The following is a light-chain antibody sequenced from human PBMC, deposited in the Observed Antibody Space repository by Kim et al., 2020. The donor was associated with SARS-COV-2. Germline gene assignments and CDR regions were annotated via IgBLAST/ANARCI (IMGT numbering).Light chain of an antibody. CDR1: QGISSY. V-gene: IGKV1-8*01. CDR3: QQYKSYPRT. J-gene: IGKJ1*01. Sequence: SASTGDRVTSTCRASQGISSYLAWYQQKPGKAPNLLIYAASTLQSGVPSRFSGSGSGTDFTLTISWLQSEDFATYYCQQYKSYPRTFGQGTKV. CDR2: AAS.